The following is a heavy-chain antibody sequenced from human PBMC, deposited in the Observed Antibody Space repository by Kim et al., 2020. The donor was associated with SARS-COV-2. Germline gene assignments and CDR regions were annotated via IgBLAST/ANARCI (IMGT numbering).Heavy chain of an antibody. Sequence: GRSLRLSCAASGFTFSSYGMHWVRQAPGKGLEWVAVISYDGSNKYYADSVKGRFTISRDNSKNTLYLQMNSLRAEDTAVYYCAKGVAARPGVYYYYYGM. D-gene: IGHD6-6*01. V-gene: IGHV3-30*18. CDR1: GFTFSSYG. J-gene: IGHJ6*01. CDR2: ISYDGSNK. CDR3: AKGVAARPGVYYYYYGM.